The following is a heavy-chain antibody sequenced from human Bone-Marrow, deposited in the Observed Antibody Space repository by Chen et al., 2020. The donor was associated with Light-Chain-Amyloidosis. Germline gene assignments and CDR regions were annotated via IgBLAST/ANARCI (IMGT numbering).Heavy chain of an antibody. CDR1: GNTFTSYG. Sequence: QVQLVQSGAEVKKPGASVKVSCKASGNTFTSYGISWVRQAPGQGLEWMGWISAYNGNTKYAQKLQGRVTMTTDTSTSTAYMELRSLRSDDTAMYYCASRAQYCSSTSCYDIWGQGTMVTVSS. D-gene: IGHD2-2*01. CDR3: ASRAQYCSSTSCYDI. CDR2: ISAYNGNT. V-gene: IGHV1-18*01. J-gene: IGHJ3*02.